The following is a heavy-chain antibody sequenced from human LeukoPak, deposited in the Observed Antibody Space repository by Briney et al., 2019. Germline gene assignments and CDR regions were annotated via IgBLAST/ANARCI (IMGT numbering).Heavy chain of an antibody. CDR3: ARSNYDFWSGYLYYYYYMDV. V-gene: IGHV3-7*01. D-gene: IGHD3-3*01. CDR1: GFTFSSYW. Sequence: GGSLRLSCAASGFTFSSYWMSWVRQAPGKGLEWVANIKQDGSEKYYVDSVKGQFTISRDNAKNSLYLQMNSLRAEDTAVYYCARSNYDFWSGYLYYYYYMDVWGKGTTVTVSS. J-gene: IGHJ6*03. CDR2: IKQDGSEK.